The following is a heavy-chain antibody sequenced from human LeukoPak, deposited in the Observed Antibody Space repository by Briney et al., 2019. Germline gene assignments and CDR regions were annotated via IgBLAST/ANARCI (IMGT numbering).Heavy chain of an antibody. J-gene: IGHJ6*02. D-gene: IGHD2-8*01. CDR2: IHYSGNT. Sequence: SETLSLTCTVSGGSTSSSNFYWGWIRQPPGMGLEWIGGIHYSGNTYYNPSLKSRVTISVDTSKNQFSLKVRSVTAADTAVYYCARGHVGSYAYYYYYGMDVWGQGTTVTVSS. CDR1: GGSTSSSNFY. V-gene: IGHV4-39*07. CDR3: ARGHVGSYAYYYYYGMDV.